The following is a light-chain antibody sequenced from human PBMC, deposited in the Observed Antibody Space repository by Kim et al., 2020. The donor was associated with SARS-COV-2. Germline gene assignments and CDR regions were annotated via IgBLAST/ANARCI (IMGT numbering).Light chain of an antibody. CDR3: QVWDSSTDNYV. J-gene: IGLJ1*01. V-gene: IGLV3-9*01. CDR2: RDS. Sequence: ALGQTARSTCGGNNIGSKNVHWYQQKPGQAPVLVIYRDSNRPSGIPERFSGSNSGNTATLTISRAQAGDEADYYCQVWDSSTDNYVFGTGTKVTVL. CDR1: NIGSKN.